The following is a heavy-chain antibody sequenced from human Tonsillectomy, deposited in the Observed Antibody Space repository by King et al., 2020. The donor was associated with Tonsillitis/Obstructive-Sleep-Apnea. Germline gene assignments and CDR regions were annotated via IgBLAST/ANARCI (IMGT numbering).Heavy chain of an antibody. Sequence: VQLVESGGGVVQPGRSLRLSCAASGFTFSSYGMHWVRQAPGMGLEWVAVIWYDGSDTYYADSVKGRFTISRDSSKHTLHLQMNGLRAEDTAVYYCARSSGSYHFDSWGQGTLVTVSS. D-gene: IGHD1-26*01. CDR1: GFTFSSYG. CDR3: ARSSGSYHFDS. V-gene: IGHV3-33*01. CDR2: IWYDGSDT. J-gene: IGHJ4*02.